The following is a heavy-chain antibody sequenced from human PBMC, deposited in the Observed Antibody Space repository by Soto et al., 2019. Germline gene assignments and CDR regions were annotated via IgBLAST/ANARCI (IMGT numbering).Heavy chain of an antibody. J-gene: IGHJ4*02. CDR3: VRDLGCISTSCHAHFDF. Sequence: EVQLVESGGGLVQPGGSLRLSCAGSGFTFTSHGMNWVRQAPGKGLEWVSHITSGSSSKYYADSVKGRFTISRDNAKKSGYLQMNSLRDEDTAVYYCVRDLGCISTSCHAHFDFWGQGTLVTVSS. V-gene: IGHV3-48*02. CDR1: GFTFTSHG. D-gene: IGHD2-2*01. CDR2: ITSGSSSK.